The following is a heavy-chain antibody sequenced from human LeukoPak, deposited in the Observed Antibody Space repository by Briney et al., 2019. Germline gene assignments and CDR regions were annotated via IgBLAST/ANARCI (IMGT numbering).Heavy chain of an antibody. V-gene: IGHV4-39*01. CDR1: GGSISSSSYY. J-gene: IGHJ5*02. CDR3: ARVKLLRYFDLNWFDP. CDR2: IYYSGST. Sequence: PSETLSLTCTVSGGSISSSSYYWGWIRQPPGKGLEWIGSIYYSGSTYYNPSLKSRVTISVDTSKNQFSLKLSSVTAADTAVYYCARVKLLRYFDLNWFDPWGQGTLVTVSS. D-gene: IGHD3-9*01.